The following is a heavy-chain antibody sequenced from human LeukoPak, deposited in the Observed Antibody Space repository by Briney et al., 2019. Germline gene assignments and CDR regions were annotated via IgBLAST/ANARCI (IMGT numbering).Heavy chain of an antibody. CDR3: VSTHAIRRLNF. Sequence: GGSLRLSCAASVLSIIDYYMTGMRQAPGGGGQWSAYICGVTSAIHYANSMKGRFTMSRDNAKNSVYLQMNSLRTEDKAMYFCVSTHAIRRLNFWGQGTLVTVSS. V-gene: IGHV3-11*01. D-gene: IGHD3-16*01. CDR2: ICGVTSAI. CDR1: VLSIIDYY. J-gene: IGHJ4*02.